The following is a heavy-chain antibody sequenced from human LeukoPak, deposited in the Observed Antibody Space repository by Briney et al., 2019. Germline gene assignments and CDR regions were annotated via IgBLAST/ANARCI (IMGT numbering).Heavy chain of an antibody. J-gene: IGHJ6*02. CDR2: IYHSGST. CDR3: ASGGYYYYGMDV. Sequence: GSLRLSCAASGFTFSTYGIHWVRQPPGKGLEWIGEIYHSGSTNYNPSLKSRVTISVDKSKNQFSLKLSSVTAADTAVYYCASGGYYYYGMDVWGQRTTVTVSS. V-gene: IGHV4-4*02. D-gene: IGHD3-16*01. CDR1: GFTFSTYG.